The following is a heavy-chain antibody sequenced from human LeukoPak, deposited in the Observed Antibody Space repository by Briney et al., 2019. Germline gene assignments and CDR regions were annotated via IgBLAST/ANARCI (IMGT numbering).Heavy chain of an antibody. V-gene: IGHV3-11*04. CDR1: GFTISDRY. CDR3: ARDRAVGASDSYDL. Sequence: PGWSLRLSCTGSGFTISDRYMAWIRQRPGKGLEWLSYISTSDRRVYLADSVKGRFAVSRDDARKSLFLQMNSLRPDDTAVYYCARDRAVGASDSYDLWGPGTMVIVSS. J-gene: IGHJ3*01. D-gene: IGHD3-22*01. CDR2: ISTSDRRV.